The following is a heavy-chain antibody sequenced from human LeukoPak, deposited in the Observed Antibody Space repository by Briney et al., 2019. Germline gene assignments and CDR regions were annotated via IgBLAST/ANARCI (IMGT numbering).Heavy chain of an antibody. D-gene: IGHD2-8*02. CDR2: IWFDGSKR. Sequence: AGGSLRLSCAASGFTFSTYGMHWVRQAPGKGLEWVALIWFDGSKRYYGDSLKGRFTVSRDNSKNTLYLQVDSLRAEDTAVYYCARCTGGSCVFDYWGQGTLVTVSS. J-gene: IGHJ4*02. CDR3: ARCTGGSCVFDY. V-gene: IGHV3-33*01. CDR1: GFTFSTYG.